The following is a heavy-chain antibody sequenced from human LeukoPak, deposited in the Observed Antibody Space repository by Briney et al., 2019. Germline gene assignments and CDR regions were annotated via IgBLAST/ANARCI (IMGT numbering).Heavy chain of an antibody. CDR3: ARIVGPGAMGRRMTYYYYGMDV. D-gene: IGHD2-2*01. V-gene: IGHV4-34*01. Sequence: PSETLSLTCAVSRGSISSGGYSWSWIRQPPGKGLEWIGEINHSGSTNYNPSLKSRVTISVDTSKNQFSLKLSSVTAADTAVYYCARIVGPGAMGRRMTYYYYGMDVWGQGTTVTVSS. J-gene: IGHJ6*02. CDR2: INHSGST. CDR1: RGSISSGGYS.